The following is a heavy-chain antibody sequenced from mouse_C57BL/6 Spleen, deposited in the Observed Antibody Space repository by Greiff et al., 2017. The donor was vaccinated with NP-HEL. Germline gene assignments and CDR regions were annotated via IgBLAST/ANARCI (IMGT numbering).Heavy chain of an antibody. V-gene: IGHV5-17*01. J-gene: IGHJ1*03. CDR1: GFTFSDYG. D-gene: IGHD2-4*01. CDR2: ISSGSSTI. Sequence: EVKLMESGGGLVKPGGSLKLSCAASGFTFSDYGMHWVRQAPEKGLEWVAYISSGSSTIYYADTVKGRFTISRDNAKNTLFLQMTSLRSEDTAMYYCARSPPYYDYDGGYFDVWGTGTTVTVSS. CDR3: ARSPPYYDYDGGYFDV.